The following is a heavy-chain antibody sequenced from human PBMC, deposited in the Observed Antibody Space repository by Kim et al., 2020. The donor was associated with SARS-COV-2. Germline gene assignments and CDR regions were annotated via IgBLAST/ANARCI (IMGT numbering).Heavy chain of an antibody. CDR3: ARDVMVRGHTFDN. CDR2: ISSSGSTI. CDR1: GFTFSENY. D-gene: IGHD3-10*01. V-gene: IGHV3-11*01. Sequence: GGSLRLSCAASGFTFSENYMSWIRQAPGKGLEWVSYISSSGSTIYYADSVKGRFTISRDNAKNSLYLQMNSLRAEDTAVYYCARDVMVRGHTFDNWGQGTLVTVSS. J-gene: IGHJ4*02.